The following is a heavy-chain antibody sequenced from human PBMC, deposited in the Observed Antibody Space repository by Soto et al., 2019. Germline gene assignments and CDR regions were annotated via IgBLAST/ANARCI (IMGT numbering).Heavy chain of an antibody. J-gene: IGHJ6*02. CDR3: PGSMTTVSEDYYYYGMDV. D-gene: IGHD4-4*01. V-gene: IGHV1-69*01. Sequence: QVQLVQSGAEVKKPGSSVKVSCKASGGTFSSYAISWVRQAPGQGLEWMGGIIPIFGTANYAQKFQGRVTITAYESTSTAYMELSSLRSEDTAVYYCPGSMTTVSEDYYYYGMDVWVQGTTVTVSS. CDR2: IIPIFGTA. CDR1: GGTFSSYA.